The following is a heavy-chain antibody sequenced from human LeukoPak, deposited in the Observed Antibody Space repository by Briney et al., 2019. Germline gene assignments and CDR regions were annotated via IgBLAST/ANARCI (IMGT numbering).Heavy chain of an antibody. CDR2: ISGSGSST. D-gene: IGHD6-19*01. J-gene: IGHJ4*02. CDR1: GFTFSNYA. CDR3: AKDALSGWYGYSDY. Sequence: GGSLRLSCAASGFTFSNYAMNWVRQAPGKGLEWVSSISGSGSSTYYADSVKGRFTISRNNSKNTLFLQMNSLRAEDTAVYPCAKDALSGWYGYSDYWGQGTLVTVSS. V-gene: IGHV3-23*01.